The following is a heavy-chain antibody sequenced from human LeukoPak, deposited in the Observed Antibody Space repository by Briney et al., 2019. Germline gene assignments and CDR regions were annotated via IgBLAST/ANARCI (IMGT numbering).Heavy chain of an antibody. CDR1: GGSFSGYY. CDR2: INHSGST. D-gene: IGHD1-14*01. J-gene: IGHJ4*02. Sequence: PSETLSLTCAVYGGSFSGYYWSWIRQPPGMGLEWIGEINHSGSTNYNPSLKSRVTISVDTSKNQFSLKLSSVTAADTAVYYCARGVTHPGGDYVDYWGQGTLVTVSS. CDR3: ARGVTHPGGDYVDY. V-gene: IGHV4-34*01.